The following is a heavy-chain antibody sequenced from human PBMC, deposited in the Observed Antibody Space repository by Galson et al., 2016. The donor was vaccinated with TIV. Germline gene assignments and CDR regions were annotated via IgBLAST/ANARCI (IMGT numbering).Heavy chain of an antibody. CDR2: IKSNFDGGTT. V-gene: IGHV3-15*01. J-gene: IGHJ4*02. CDR1: GFIFSNAW. Sequence: SLRLSCAASGFIFSNAWMSWVRQAPRKGLEWVGRIKSNFDGGTTDYAEPVKGRFTISRHDSKNTLFLQMNRLKTEDTAVYYCTTELGYCSGGYCYYFDYWGQGTLVTVSS. CDR3: TTELGYCSGGYCYYFDY. D-gene: IGHD2-15*01.